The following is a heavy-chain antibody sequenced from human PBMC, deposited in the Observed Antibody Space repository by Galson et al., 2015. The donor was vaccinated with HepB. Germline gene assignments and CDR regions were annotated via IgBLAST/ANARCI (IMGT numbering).Heavy chain of an antibody. CDR2: FYADGSNK. J-gene: IGHJ5*02. V-gene: IGHV3-33*01. Sequence: SLRLSCAGSGFTFSHYGIHWVRQAPGKGLEWVAVFYADGSNKYYADSAKGRFTISRDISKSTVYLQMNSLRTEDTAVYYCARDTDTSTHYRSFDPWGQGTLVSVSS. CDR1: GFTFSHYG. CDR3: ARDTDTSTHYRSFDP. D-gene: IGHD2/OR15-2a*01.